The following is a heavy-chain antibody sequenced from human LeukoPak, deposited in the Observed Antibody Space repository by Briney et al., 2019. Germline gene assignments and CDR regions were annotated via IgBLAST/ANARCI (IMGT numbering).Heavy chain of an antibody. V-gene: IGHV2-5*02. J-gene: IGHJ3*02. CDR1: GFSCSTSGVG. CDR3: AHTLGYRYALRAFDI. D-gene: IGHD5-18*01. Sequence: SGPTLVNPTQTLTLTCSFSGFSCSTSGVGVGWIRQPPGKALEWLALIYWDDDKRYSPSLKSRLTITKDTSKNQVVLRMTNMDPVDTATYYCAHTLGYRYALRAFDIWGQGTMVTVSS. CDR2: IYWDDDK.